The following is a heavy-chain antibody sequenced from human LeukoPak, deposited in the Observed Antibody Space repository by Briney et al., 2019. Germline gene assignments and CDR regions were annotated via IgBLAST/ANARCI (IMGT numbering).Heavy chain of an antibody. J-gene: IGHJ6*03. CDR3: ARTGYYYGSGSYYQGYYYYMDV. D-gene: IGHD3-10*01. V-gene: IGHV5-51*01. CDR1: GYSFTSYW. Sequence: GESLKISCKGSGYSFTSYWIGWVRQMPGKGLEWMGIIYPGDSDTRYSPSFQGQVTISADKSISTAYLQWSSLKASDTAMYYCARTGYYYGSGSYYQGYYYYMDVWGKGTTVTISS. CDR2: IYPGDSDT.